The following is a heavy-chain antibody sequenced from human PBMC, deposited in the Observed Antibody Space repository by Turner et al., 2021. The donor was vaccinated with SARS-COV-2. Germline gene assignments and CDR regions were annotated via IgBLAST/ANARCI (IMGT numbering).Heavy chain of an antibody. CDR1: VFTFSSYA. Sequence: EVQLLESGGGLVQPGGSLRLSCTVSVFTFSSYAMNWVRQAPGKGLEWVSVISGSGGGTHYADSVKGRFTISRDNSKNTLYLQMDSLRAEDTAVYYCAKDLRGITYYYGSGTYEVIDYWGQGTLVTVSS. V-gene: IGHV3-23*01. D-gene: IGHD3-10*01. J-gene: IGHJ4*02. CDR3: AKDLRGITYYYGSGTYEVIDY. CDR2: ISGSGGGT.